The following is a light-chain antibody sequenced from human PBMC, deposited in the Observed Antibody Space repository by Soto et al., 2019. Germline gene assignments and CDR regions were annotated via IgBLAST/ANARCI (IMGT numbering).Light chain of an antibody. CDR3: KSYAGSNTYV. V-gene: IGLV2-8*01. CDR2: EVV. Sequence: QSALTQPPSASGSPGQSVTISCTGTKNDVGLYDFVSWYQHHPGKAPRLIIYEVVQRPSGVPDRFSGSKSGNTASLTVSGLPAADEADYFCKSYAGSNTYVFGSGTKVTVL. CDR1: KNDVGLYDF. J-gene: IGLJ1*01.